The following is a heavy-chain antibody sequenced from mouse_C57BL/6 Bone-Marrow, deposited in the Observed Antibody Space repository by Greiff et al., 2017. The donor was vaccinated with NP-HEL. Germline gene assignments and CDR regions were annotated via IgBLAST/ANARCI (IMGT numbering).Heavy chain of an antibody. V-gene: IGHV1-61*01. CDR3: ARWHYGSRGDY. CDR2: IYPSDSET. Sequence: QVQLQQPGAELVRPGSSVKLSCKASGYTFTSYWMDWVKQRPGQGLDWIGNIYPSDSETHYNQKFKDKATLTVDKSSSTAYMQLSSLTSEDSAVYYCARWHYGSRGDYWGQGTTLTVSS. J-gene: IGHJ2*01. CDR1: GYTFTSYW. D-gene: IGHD1-1*01.